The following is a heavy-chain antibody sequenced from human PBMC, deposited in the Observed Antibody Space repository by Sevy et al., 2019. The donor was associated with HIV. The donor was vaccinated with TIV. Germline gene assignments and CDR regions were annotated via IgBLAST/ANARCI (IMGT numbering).Heavy chain of an antibody. CDR2: ISSSGGST. CDR3: AKEEFSGYNFGY. Sequence: GGSLRLSCVASGFTFISYTMSWVRQAPGKGLEWVSAISSSGGSTYYGDSVKGRFTISRDNSKNTVYLEINNPRAEDTALYYCAKEEFSGYNFGYWGQGTLVTVSS. J-gene: IGHJ4*02. CDR1: GFTFISYT. V-gene: IGHV3-23*01. D-gene: IGHD5-12*01.